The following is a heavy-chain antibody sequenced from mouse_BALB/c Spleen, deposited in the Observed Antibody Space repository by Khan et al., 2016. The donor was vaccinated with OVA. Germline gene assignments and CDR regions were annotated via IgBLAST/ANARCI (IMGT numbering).Heavy chain of an antibody. Sequence: EVELVESGGDLVKPGGSLKLSCAASGFTFSSYSMSWVRQTPDKRLEWVATISSGGDYTYYPDSVKGRFTISRDNAKNTLYLQMSSLKSVDTAMCYYASHLTGSFAYWGQGTLVTVSA. CDR2: ISSGGDYT. CDR3: ASHLTGSFAY. D-gene: IGHD4-1*01. V-gene: IGHV5-6*01. J-gene: IGHJ3*01. CDR1: GFTFSSYS.